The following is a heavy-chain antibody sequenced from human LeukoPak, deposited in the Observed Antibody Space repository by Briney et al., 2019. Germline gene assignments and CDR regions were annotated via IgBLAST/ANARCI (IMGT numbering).Heavy chain of an antibody. CDR3: AREAHVYSSSPDAFDI. V-gene: IGHV3-7*01. Sequence: GGSLRLSCAASGFTFSSYWMSWVRQAPGKGLEWVANIKQDGSEKYYVDSVKGRFTISRDNAKNSLYLQMNSLRAEDTAVYYCAREAHVYSSSPDAFDIWGQGTMVTVSS. D-gene: IGHD6-6*01. CDR1: GFTFSSYW. CDR2: IKQDGSEK. J-gene: IGHJ3*02.